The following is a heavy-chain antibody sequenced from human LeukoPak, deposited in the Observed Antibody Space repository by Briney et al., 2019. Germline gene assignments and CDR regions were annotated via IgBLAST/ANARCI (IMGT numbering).Heavy chain of an antibody. CDR1: GGTFSSYA. Sequence: SVKVSCKASGGTFSSYAISWVRQAPGQGLEWMGGIIPIFGTANYAQKFQGRVTITADESTSTAYMELSSLRSEDTAVYYCGYGDFRYYYYYMDVWGKGTTVTISS. V-gene: IGHV1-69*13. J-gene: IGHJ6*03. CDR2: IIPIFGTA. CDR3: GYGDFRYYYYYMDV. D-gene: IGHD4-17*01.